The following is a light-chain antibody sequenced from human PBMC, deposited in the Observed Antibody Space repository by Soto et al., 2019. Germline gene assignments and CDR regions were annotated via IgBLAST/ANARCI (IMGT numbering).Light chain of an antibody. CDR3: FSYADGYIYV. CDR2: EDI. CDR1: RSDVGSYNL. V-gene: IGLV2-23*01. Sequence: QSALTQPASVSGSPGQSITISCTGTRSDVGSYNLVSWYQQHPGKAPKVMIYEDIKRPSGVSDRFSGSKSDNTASLTISGLQAEDEADYYCFSYADGYIYVFGTGTKLTVL. J-gene: IGLJ1*01.